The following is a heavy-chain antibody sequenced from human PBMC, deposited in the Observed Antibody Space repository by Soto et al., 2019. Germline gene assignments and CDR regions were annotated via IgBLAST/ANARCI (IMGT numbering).Heavy chain of an antibody. CDR3: AHGSGWLSDY. CDR1: GFSLSSPAVG. V-gene: IGHV2-5*02. CDR2: IYWDDDK. D-gene: IGHD6-19*01. J-gene: IGHJ4*02. Sequence: QITLKESGPTLVKPTQTLTLTCTFSGFSLSSPAVGVNWIRQPPGKALEWLALIYWDDDKQYSPSLRSRLTITKDTSKNQVVPTMTNMDPVDTATYYCAHGSGWLSDYWGQGTLVTVSS.